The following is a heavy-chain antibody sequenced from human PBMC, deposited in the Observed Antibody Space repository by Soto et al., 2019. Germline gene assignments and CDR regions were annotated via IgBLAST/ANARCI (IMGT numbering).Heavy chain of an antibody. J-gene: IGHJ4*02. CDR1: GYIFTNYA. V-gene: IGHV1-3*01. Sequence: QVQLVQSGAEVKTPGASVKLSCKASGYIFTNYAIHWVRQAPGQRLEWMGWINAGTGNTRYSQKFQGRITISTDAYASTAYIDLNSLRSEDTAVYYCARDRTTSSTRQFDYWGQGSLVTVSS. D-gene: IGHD4-17*01. CDR3: ARDRTTSSTRQFDY. CDR2: INAGTGNT.